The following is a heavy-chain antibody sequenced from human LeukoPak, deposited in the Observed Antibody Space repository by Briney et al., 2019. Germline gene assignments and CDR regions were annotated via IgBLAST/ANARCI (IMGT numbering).Heavy chain of an antibody. J-gene: IGHJ3*02. Sequence: PGGSLRLSCAAAEFTLSEYWMTWVRQAPGKGLQRVANIKEDGTEKYYVDSVKGRFTISRDNGKNSVYLQINGLRAEDTAVYYCARFITVVTSGALDIWGQGTTVTVSS. CDR3: ARFITVVTSGALDI. CDR2: IKEDGTEK. V-gene: IGHV3-7*05. CDR1: EFTLSEYW. D-gene: IGHD2-21*02.